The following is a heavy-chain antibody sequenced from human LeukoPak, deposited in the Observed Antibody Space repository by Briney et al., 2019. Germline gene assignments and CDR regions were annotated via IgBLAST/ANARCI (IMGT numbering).Heavy chain of an antibody. Sequence: GRSLRLSCAASGFTFSSYWMSWVRQAPGKGLEWVANIKQDGSEKYYVDSVKGRFTISRDNAKNSLYLQMNSLRAEDTAVYYCAREVTMIVVVITTGAFDIWGQGTMVTVSS. V-gene: IGHV3-7*01. CDR1: GFTFSSYW. CDR2: IKQDGSEK. D-gene: IGHD3-22*01. J-gene: IGHJ3*02. CDR3: AREVTMIVVVITTGAFDI.